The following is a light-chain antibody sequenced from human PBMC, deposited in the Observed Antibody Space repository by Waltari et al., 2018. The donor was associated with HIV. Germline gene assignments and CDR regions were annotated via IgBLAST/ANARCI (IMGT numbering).Light chain of an antibody. J-gene: IGLJ2*01. CDR2: EVS. CDR3: SSYAGSKNLV. V-gene: IGLV2-8*01. Sequence: QSALTQPPSASGSPGQSVTISCTGTSSDVGGYNYVSWYQQHPGKAPKLMIYEVSKRPSGVPDLFSGSKSGNTASLTVSGLQAEDEAEYYCSSYAGSKNLVFGGGTKLTVL. CDR1: SSDVGGYNY.